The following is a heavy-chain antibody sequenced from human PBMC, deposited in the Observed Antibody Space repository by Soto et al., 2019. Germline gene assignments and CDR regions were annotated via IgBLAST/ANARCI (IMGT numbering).Heavy chain of an antibody. CDR1: GFSLSTRGLG. Sequence: QVTLKESGPTLVKPTQTLTLTCTFSGFSLSTRGLGVGWIRQPPGKALEWLALIYWDDDTRYSPSLKSRLTITKDTSKNQVVLTMTNVDPVDTATYFCAQTLLLRYVEPYWGPGTLVTVSS. V-gene: IGHV2-5*02. J-gene: IGHJ4*02. CDR3: AQTLLLRYVEPY. CDR2: IYWDDDT. D-gene: IGHD3-9*01.